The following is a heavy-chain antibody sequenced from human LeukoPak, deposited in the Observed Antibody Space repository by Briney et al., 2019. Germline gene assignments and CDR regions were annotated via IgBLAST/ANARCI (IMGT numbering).Heavy chain of an antibody. CDR3: AREELPAGLRYFDWLSQYYYYGMDV. D-gene: IGHD3-9*01. V-gene: IGHV3-48*01. CDR2: ISSTSSAI. J-gene: IGHJ6*02. Sequence: PGGSLRLSCAASGFTFSSYSINWVRQAPGKGLEWVSYISSTSSAIYYADSVKGRFTISRDNSKNTLYLQMNSLRAEDTAVYYCAREELPAGLRYFDWLSQYYYYGMDVWGQGTTVTVSS. CDR1: GFTFSSYS.